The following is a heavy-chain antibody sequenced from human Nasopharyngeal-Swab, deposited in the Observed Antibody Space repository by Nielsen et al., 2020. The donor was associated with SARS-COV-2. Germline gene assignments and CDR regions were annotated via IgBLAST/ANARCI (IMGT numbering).Heavy chain of an antibody. V-gene: IGHV3-21*04. Sequence: GGSLRLSCAASGFTFSSYSMNWVRQAPGKGLEWVSSISSSSSYIYYADSVKGRFTISRDNAKNSLYLQMNSLRAEDTALYYCAKDLYCSSTSCYEGYYYYYGMDVWGQGTTVTVSS. J-gene: IGHJ6*02. D-gene: IGHD2-2*01. CDR1: GFTFSSYS. CDR2: ISSSSSYI. CDR3: AKDLYCSSTSCYEGYYYYYGMDV.